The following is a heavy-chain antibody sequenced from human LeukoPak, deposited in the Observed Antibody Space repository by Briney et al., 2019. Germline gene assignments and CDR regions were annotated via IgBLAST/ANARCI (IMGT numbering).Heavy chain of an antibody. CDR2: IRYDGSNK. V-gene: IGHV3-30*02. J-gene: IGHJ6*03. D-gene: IGHD3-10*01. CDR3: ARDKLQHYYGSGSSSTYYYYYYMDV. CDR1: GFTFISYG. Sequence: PGGSLRLSCAASGFTFISYGMHWVRQAPGKGLEWVAFIRYDGSNKYYADSVKGRFTISRDNSKNTLYLQMKSLRAEDTAVYYCARDKLQHYYGSGSSSTYYYYYYMDVWGKGTTVTVSS.